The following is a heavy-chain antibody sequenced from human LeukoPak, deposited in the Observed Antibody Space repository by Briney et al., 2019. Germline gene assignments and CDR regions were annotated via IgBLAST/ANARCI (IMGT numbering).Heavy chain of an antibody. D-gene: IGHD2-15*01. V-gene: IGHV1-46*01. CDR1: GGTFSSYA. Sequence: ASVKVSCKASGGTFSSYAISWVRQAPGRGLEWMGIINPGGGNTSYAQKFQGRVTMTRDTSTSTVYMELSSLRSEDTAVYYCARDVSDCSGGSCYSYFDYWGQGTLVTVSS. CDR2: INPGGGNT. CDR3: ARDVSDCSGGSCYSYFDY. J-gene: IGHJ4*02.